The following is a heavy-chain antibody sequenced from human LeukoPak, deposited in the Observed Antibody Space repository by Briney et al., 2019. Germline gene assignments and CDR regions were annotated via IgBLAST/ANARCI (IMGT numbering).Heavy chain of an antibody. V-gene: IGHV3-23*01. CDR2: ISGSGGST. J-gene: IGHJ3*02. D-gene: IGHD3-16*01. Sequence: GGSLRLSCAASGFTFSSYGMRWVRQAPGKGLEWVSAISGSGGSTYYADSVKGRFTISRDNSKNTLYLQMNSLRAEDTAVYYCAKDANMQSVWDAFDIWGQGTMVTVSS. CDR3: AKDANMQSVWDAFDI. CDR1: GFTFSSYG.